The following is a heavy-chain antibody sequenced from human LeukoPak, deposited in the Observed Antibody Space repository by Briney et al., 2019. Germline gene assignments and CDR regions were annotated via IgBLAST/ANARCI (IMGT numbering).Heavy chain of an antibody. CDR3: ARDYELYFDY. Sequence: GTSVKVTCKASGYTFTSYGISWVRLAPAQGLEWIGWTSAYNGNTNYAQKLQGRVTMTTDTSTSTASLELRSLRSDDTAVYYCARDYELYFDYWGQGTLVTVSS. D-gene: IGHD3-3*01. V-gene: IGHV1-18*01. CDR2: TSAYNGNT. CDR1: GYTFTSYG. J-gene: IGHJ4*02.